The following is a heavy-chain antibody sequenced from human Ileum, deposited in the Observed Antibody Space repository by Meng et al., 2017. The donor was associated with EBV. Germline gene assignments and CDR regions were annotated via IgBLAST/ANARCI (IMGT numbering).Heavy chain of an antibody. CDR1: GASISSHRW. CDR3: AARVGGSYSGFDL. J-gene: IGHJ4*02. D-gene: IGHD1-26*01. CDR2: IFHVGTG. V-gene: IGHV4-4*02. Sequence: QVQTQESGPGPAKRSGTLSLTCAVSGASISSHRWWGWVRQPPTKGPEWIGEIFHVGTGNYNPSLKSRVTISMDTSKNQISLGLTSVTAADTAVYYCAARVGGSYSGFDLWGQGTLVTVSS.